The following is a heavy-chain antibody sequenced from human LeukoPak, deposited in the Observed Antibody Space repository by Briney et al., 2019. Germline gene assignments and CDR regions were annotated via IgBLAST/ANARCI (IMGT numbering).Heavy chain of an antibody. Sequence: PGGSLRLSCAASGFTFSIYGMHWVRQAPGKGLEWVAFIRYDGSNEYYADSVKGRFTISGDNSKNTLYLQMNSLRAEDTAVYYCARVPRLSSSSRPLLNDYWGQGTLVTVSS. V-gene: IGHV3-30*02. D-gene: IGHD6-13*01. CDR2: IRYDGSNE. CDR1: GFTFSIYG. CDR3: ARVPRLSSSSRPLLNDY. J-gene: IGHJ4*02.